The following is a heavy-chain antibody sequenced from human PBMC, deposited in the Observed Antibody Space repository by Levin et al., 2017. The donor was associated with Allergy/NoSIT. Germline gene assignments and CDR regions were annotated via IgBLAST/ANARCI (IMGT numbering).Heavy chain of an antibody. D-gene: IGHD1-26*01. CDR1: GFTFSDYY. J-gene: IGHJ4*02. V-gene: IGHV3-11*03. CDR2: ISSSSSYT. Sequence: GESLKISCPASGFTFSDYYMSWIRQAPGKGLEWVSYISSSSSYTNYADSVKGRFTISRDNAKNSLYLQMNSLRAEDTAVYYCARTVGVTVSYYFDYWGQGTLVTVSS. CDR3: ARTVGVTVSYYFDY.